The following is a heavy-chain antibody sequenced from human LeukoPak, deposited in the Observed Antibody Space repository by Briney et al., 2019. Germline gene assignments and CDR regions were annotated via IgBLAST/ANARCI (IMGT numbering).Heavy chain of an antibody. CDR3: ARSYRYSNHFDY. D-gene: IGHD4-11*01. CDR1: GGSFSGYY. V-gene: IGHV4-34*01. J-gene: IGHJ4*02. Sequence: SETLSHTCAVYGGSFSGYYRSWIRQPPGKGLEWIGEINHSGSTNYNPSLKSRVTISVDTSKNQFSLKLSSVTAADTAVYYCARSYRYSNHFDYWGQGTLVTVSS. CDR2: INHSGST.